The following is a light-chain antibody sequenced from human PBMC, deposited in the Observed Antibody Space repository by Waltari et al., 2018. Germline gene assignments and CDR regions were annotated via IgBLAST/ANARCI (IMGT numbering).Light chain of an antibody. V-gene: IGLV2-14*03. J-gene: IGLJ3*02. CDR1: SSDVGGYNY. CDR3: NSYTSSRTWV. Sequence: QSALTQPASVSGSPGQSITISCTGTSSDVGGYNYVSWYQQHPGKAPKLIIYDVSTRPSATSNRFSGSKSGNTASLTISGLQAEDEADYYCNSYTSSRTWVFGGGTKLTVL. CDR2: DVS.